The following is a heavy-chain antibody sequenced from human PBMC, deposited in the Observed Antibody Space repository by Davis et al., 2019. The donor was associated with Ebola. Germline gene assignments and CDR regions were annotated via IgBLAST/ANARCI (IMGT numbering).Heavy chain of an antibody. CDR2: IYYIVST. D-gene: IGHD3-3*01. Sequence: SETLSLTCTLPGGSISSYYWSWIRQLPGRGLEWIGSIYYIVSTNYNPSIKSRVTISVDTPKNQFSLKLSSVTAADTAVYSCARGPHYDFWSGYYGMDVWGQGTTVTVSS. CDR3: ARGPHYDFWSGYYGMDV. J-gene: IGHJ6*01. CDR1: GGSISSYY. V-gene: IGHV4-59*01.